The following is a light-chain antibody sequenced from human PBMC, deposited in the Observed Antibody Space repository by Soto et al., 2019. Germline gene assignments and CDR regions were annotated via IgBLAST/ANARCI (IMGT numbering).Light chain of an antibody. CDR1: QSVSSSY. V-gene: IGKV3-20*01. CDR3: QQYGSSPFT. CDR2: SAS. J-gene: IGKJ3*01. Sequence: EIVLTQSPGTLSLSPGERATLSCRARQSVSSSYLAWYQQKPGQAPRHLIYSASRRATGIPDRFSGSGSGTDFTLTISRLEPEDFAVYYCQQYGSSPFTFGPGTKVDIK.